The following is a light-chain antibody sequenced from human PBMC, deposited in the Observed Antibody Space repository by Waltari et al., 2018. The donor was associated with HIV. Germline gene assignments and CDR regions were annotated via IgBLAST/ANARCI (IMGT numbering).Light chain of an antibody. CDR3: QAWDSSTVR. V-gene: IGLV2-14*03. J-gene: IGLJ2*01. CDR1: TPAIGNF. Sequence: SALTQPASVSGSPVQAVTISCTGGTPAIGNFVSWYQQLPGKAPQLLLSGINRRASGVSRRFSGSKSGNTATLTISGTQAMDEADYFCQAWDSSTVRVGGGTKLTVL. CDR2: GIN.